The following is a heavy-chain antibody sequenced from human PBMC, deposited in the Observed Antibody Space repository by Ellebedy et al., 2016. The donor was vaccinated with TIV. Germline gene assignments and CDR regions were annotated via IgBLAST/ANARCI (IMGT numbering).Heavy chain of an antibody. J-gene: IGHJ6*02. CDR3: ARGRRGVPAARYYYYYGMDV. Sequence: SETLSLXCTVSGGSISSYYWSWIRQPPGKGLEWIGYIYYSGSTNCNPSLKSRVTISVDTSKNQFSLKLSSVTAADTAVYYCARGRRGVPAARYYYYYGMDVWGQGTTVTVSS. V-gene: IGHV4-59*12. CDR1: GGSISSYY. D-gene: IGHD2-2*01. CDR2: IYYSGST.